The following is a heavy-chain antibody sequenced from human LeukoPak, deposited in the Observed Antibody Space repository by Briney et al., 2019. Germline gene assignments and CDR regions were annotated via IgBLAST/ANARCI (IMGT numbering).Heavy chain of an antibody. V-gene: IGHV4-39*07. D-gene: IGHD5-18*01. CDR3: ARGGGYSYGPPTYYFDY. Sequence: SETLSLTCTVSGGSISSSSYYWGWIRQPPGKGLEWIGSIYYSGSTYYNPSLKSRVTISVDTSKNQFSLKLSSVTAADTAVYYCARGGGYSYGPPTYYFDYWGQGTLVTVSS. CDR1: GGSISSSSYY. CDR2: IYYSGST. J-gene: IGHJ4*02.